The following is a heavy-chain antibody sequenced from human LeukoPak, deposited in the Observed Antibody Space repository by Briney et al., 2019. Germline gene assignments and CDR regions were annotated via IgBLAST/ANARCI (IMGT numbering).Heavy chain of an antibody. V-gene: IGHV3-30*04. D-gene: IGHD3-22*01. CDR3: AKGGSSAYYYATPFDY. Sequence: GGSLRLSCAASGFTFSSYAMHWVRQAPGKGLEWVAVISYDGSNKYYADSVKGRFTISRDNSKNTLYLQMNSLRAEDTAVYYCAKGGSSAYYYATPFDYWGQGTLVTVSS. J-gene: IGHJ4*02. CDR2: ISYDGSNK. CDR1: GFTFSSYA.